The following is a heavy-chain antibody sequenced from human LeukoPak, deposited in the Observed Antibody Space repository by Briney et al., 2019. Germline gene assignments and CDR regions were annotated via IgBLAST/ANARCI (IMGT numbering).Heavy chain of an antibody. CDR3: ARAPLSVPAAMGHLTDWYFDL. Sequence: PGGSLRLSCAASGFTFSSYSMNWVRQAPGKGLEWVSSISSSSSYIYYADSVKGRFTISRDNAKNSLYLQMNSLRAEDTAVYYCARAPLSVPAAMGHLTDWYFDLWGRGTLVTVSS. D-gene: IGHD2-2*01. J-gene: IGHJ2*01. CDR1: GFTFSSYS. V-gene: IGHV3-21*01. CDR2: ISSSSSYI.